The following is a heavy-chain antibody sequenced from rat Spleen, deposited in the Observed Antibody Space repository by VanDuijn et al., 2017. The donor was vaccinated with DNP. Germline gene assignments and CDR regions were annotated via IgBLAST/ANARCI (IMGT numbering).Heavy chain of an antibody. D-gene: IGHD4-3*01. J-gene: IGHJ2*01. Sequence: QVQLQQSGAELAKPGSSVKISCKASGYTFTSYYISWIKQTTGQGLEYFGYINMGSGGTNYNEKFRGKATLTVDTSSNTAFMQLSSLTPDDSAVYYCARYDSGFDYWGQGVMVTVSS. CDR3: ARYDSGFDY. CDR1: GYTFTSYY. V-gene: IGHV1-43*01. CDR2: INMGSGGT.